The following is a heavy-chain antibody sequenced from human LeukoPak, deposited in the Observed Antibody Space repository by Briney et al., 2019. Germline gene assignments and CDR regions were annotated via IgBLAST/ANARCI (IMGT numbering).Heavy chain of an antibody. CDR1: GDSIGSNNY. Sequence: SETLSLTCNVSGDSIGSNNYWGWIRQPPGKGLEWIGSIYYSGNNYYNPSLKSRVIISVDTSNNQLSLKLNSVTAADTAVYYCARGFRIEVVYAQSGTFDIWGQGTMVTVSS. D-gene: IGHD2-8*02. J-gene: IGHJ3*02. V-gene: IGHV4-39*01. CDR2: IYYSGNN. CDR3: ARGFRIEVVYAQSGTFDI.